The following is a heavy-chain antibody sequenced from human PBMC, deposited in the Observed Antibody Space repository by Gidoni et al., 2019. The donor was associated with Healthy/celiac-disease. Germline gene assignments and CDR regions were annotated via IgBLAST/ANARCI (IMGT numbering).Heavy chain of an antibody. CDR1: GYSFTRYW. V-gene: IGHV5-51*01. CDR3: ARSPSYYDSSGYSGSGAFDI. Sequence: EVQLVQSGAEVKKPGESLKISCKGSGYSFTRYWIGWVRQMPGKGLEWMGIIYPGDSDTRYSPSFQGQVTISADKSISTAYLQWSSLKASDTAMYYCARSPSYYDSSGYSGSGAFDIWGQGTMVTVSS. CDR2: IYPGDSDT. D-gene: IGHD3-22*01. J-gene: IGHJ3*02.